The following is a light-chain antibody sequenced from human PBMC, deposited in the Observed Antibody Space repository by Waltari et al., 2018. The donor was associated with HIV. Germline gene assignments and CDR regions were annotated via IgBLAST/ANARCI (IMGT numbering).Light chain of an antibody. CDR3: QSHDSSLSGYV. CDR1: RSNIGAGYP. Sequence: QSVLTQPPSVSRAPGQRVTISCTGSRSNIGAGYPGHSYQQLPGTAPKLLIYGNSNRPSGVPDRFSGSKSGTSASLAITGLQAEDEADYYCQSHDSSLSGYVFGTGTKVTVL. J-gene: IGLJ1*01. CDR2: GNS. V-gene: IGLV1-40*01.